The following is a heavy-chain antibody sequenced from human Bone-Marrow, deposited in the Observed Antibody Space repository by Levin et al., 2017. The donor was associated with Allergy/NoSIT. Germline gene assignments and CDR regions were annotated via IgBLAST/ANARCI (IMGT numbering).Heavy chain of an antibody. V-gene: IGHV3-72*01. Sequence: GGSLRLSCVASGFTFSDHYMDWVRQAPGKGLEWVGRTRDKAHTYTTEYAASVKGRFTVSRDDSKNSLYLEMNSLITEDTAVYFCTRIAVTGGKHFDFWGQGTLVTVSS. CDR2: TRDKAHTYTT. CDR3: TRIAVTGGKHFDF. CDR1: GFTFSDHY. D-gene: IGHD6-19*01. J-gene: IGHJ4*02.